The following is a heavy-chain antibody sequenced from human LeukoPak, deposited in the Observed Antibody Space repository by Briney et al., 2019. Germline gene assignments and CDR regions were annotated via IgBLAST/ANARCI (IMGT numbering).Heavy chain of an antibody. Sequence: AGGSLRLSCAASGLTFSSHWMHWVRQAPGKGLVWVSRITNDGSSTTYADSVKGRFTISRDNAKNMLYLQVSSLRAEDTALYFCVRERFGAIVENWGQGALVIVSS. CDR1: GLTFSSHW. J-gene: IGHJ4*02. CDR3: VRERFGAIVEN. V-gene: IGHV3-74*01. D-gene: IGHD5-24*01. CDR2: ITNDGSST.